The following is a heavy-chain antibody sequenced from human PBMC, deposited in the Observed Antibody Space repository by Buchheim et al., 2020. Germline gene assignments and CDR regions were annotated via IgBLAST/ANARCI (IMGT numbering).Heavy chain of an antibody. CDR3: ARDRAGDYDIMTGTYFYGMDV. D-gene: IGHD3-9*01. CDR1: GGSVDSRTYH. CDR2: ISYTGNP. V-gene: IGHV4-61*01. Sequence: HVRLQESGPGLVKPSETLSLTCPVSGGSVDSRTYHWSWIRQAPGKGLEWIGHISYTGNPNYSPSLKSRATISIDTSKNPLSLKLTSATAADTAVYYCARDRAGDYDIMTGTYFYGMDVWGQGTT. J-gene: IGHJ6*02.